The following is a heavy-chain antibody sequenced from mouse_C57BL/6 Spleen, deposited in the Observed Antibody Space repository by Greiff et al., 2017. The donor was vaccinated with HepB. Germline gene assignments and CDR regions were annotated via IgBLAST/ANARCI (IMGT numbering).Heavy chain of an antibody. CDR3: ARDGAYYYGSSYVAFDY. CDR1: GFTFSSYA. V-gene: IGHV5-4*01. J-gene: IGHJ2*01. CDR2: ISDGGSYT. Sequence: EVQLVESGGGLVKPGGSLKLSCAASGFTFSSYAMSWVRQTPEKRLEWVATISDGGSYTYYPDNVKGRFTISRDNAKNNQYLQMSHLKSEDTAMYDYARDGAYYYGSSYVAFDYWGQGTTLTVSS. D-gene: IGHD1-1*01.